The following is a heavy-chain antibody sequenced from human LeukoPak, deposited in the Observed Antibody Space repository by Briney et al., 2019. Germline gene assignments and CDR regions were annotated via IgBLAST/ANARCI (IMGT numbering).Heavy chain of an antibody. V-gene: IGHV1-69*05. Sequence: SVKVSCKASGGTFSSYAISWMRQAPGQGLEWMGRIIPIFGTANYAQKFQGRVTITTDESTSTAYMELSSLRSEDTAVYYCAREHPDVVLMVYAAQGVGFDYWGQGTLVTVSS. D-gene: IGHD2-8*01. CDR3: AREHPDVVLMVYAAQGVGFDY. J-gene: IGHJ4*02. CDR1: GGTFSSYA. CDR2: IIPIFGTA.